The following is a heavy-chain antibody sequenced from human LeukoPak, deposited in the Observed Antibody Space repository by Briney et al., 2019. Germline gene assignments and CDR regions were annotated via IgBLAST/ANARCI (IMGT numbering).Heavy chain of an antibody. V-gene: IGHV3-23*01. J-gene: IGHJ6*02. CDR2: ISASGGST. CDR3: AREAHYGMDV. Sequence: GGSLRLSCAASGFTFSNYAMTWVRQAPGKGLEWVSLISASGGSTYYADSVKGRFTISRDNSKNTLYLQMNSLRAEDTAVYYCAREAHYGMDVWGQGTTVTVSS. CDR1: GFTFSNYA.